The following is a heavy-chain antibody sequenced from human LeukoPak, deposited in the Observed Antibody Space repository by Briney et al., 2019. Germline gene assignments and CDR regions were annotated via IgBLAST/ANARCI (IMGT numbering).Heavy chain of an antibody. CDR3: ARDNPGYSSGWYVDY. V-gene: IGHV1-18*01. CDR2: ISAYNGNT. J-gene: IGHJ4*02. Sequence: ASVKVSCKASGYTFTSYGISWVRQAPGQGLEWMGWISAYNGNTNYAQRPQGRVTMTTDTSTSTAYMELRSLRSDDTAVYYCARDNPGYSSGWYVDYWGQGTLVTVSS. D-gene: IGHD6-19*01. CDR1: GYTFTSYG.